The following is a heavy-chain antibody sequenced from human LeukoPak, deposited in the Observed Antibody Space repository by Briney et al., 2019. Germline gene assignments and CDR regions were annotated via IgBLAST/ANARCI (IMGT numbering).Heavy chain of an antibody. D-gene: IGHD2-2*01. CDR3: ARDPGLHCSSTSCYVRPMQHFDY. CDR1: GGSISSSSYY. V-gene: IGHV4-39*07. Sequence: KPSETLSLTCTVSGGSISSSSYYWGWIRQPPGKGLEWIGSIYYSGSTYYNPSLKSRVTISVDTSKNQFSLKLSSVTAADTAVYYCARDPGLHCSSTSCYVRPMQHFDYWGQGTLVTVSS. CDR2: IYYSGST. J-gene: IGHJ4*02.